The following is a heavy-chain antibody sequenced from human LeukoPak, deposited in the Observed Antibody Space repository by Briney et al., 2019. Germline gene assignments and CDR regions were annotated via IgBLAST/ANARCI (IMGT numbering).Heavy chain of an antibody. D-gene: IGHD3-3*01. J-gene: IGHJ4*02. CDR3: AKGGRFLEWLMVDY. CDR2: ISGDGDTT. V-gene: IGHV3-23*01. Sequence: GGSLRLSCAPSGFTFSIYAMSWVRQAPGKGLEWVSAISGDGDTTYYADSVKGRFTISRDNSKSTLYLQMNSLGAEDTAVHYCAKGGRFLEWLMVDYWGQGTLVTVSS. CDR1: GFTFSIYA.